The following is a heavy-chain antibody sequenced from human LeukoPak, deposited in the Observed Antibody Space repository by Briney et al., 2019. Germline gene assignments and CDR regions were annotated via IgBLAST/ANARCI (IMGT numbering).Heavy chain of an antibody. CDR3: AKVRFGELNYFDY. CDR1: GFTFSSYV. CDR2: ISGSGGST. Sequence: GGSLRLSCAASGFTFSSYVMSWVRQAPGKGLEWVSAISGSGGSTYYTDSVEGRFTISRDNSKNTLYLQMNSLRVEDTAVYYCAKVRFGELNYFDYWGQGTLSPSPQ. J-gene: IGHJ4*02. V-gene: IGHV3-23*01. D-gene: IGHD3-10*01.